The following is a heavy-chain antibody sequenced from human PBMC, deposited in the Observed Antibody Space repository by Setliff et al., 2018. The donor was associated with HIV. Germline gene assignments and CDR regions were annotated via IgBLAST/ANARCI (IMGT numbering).Heavy chain of an antibody. Sequence: ASVKVSCKASGYSFTGHYIHWVRQAPGQGLEWLGRIDPNGGGTKYAQKFQARVTMTRDTSASTVYLELRSLRSEDTAVYFCASKGGSENYPDSDAFDIWGQGTLVTVSS. CDR3: ASKGGSENYPDSDAFDI. V-gene: IGHV1-2*06. CDR2: IDPNGGGT. D-gene: IGHD3-10*01. J-gene: IGHJ3*02. CDR1: GYSFTGHY.